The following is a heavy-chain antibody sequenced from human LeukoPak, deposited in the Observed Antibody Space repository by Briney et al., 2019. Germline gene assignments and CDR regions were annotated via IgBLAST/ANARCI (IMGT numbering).Heavy chain of an antibody. D-gene: IGHD3-22*01. Sequence: ASVKVSCKASGYTFTSYGISWVRQAPGQGLEWMGWISAYNGNTNCAQKLQGRVTMTTDTSTSTAYMELRSLRSDDTAVYYCASGPYYYDSSGYYPFDYWGQGTLVTVSS. J-gene: IGHJ4*02. CDR2: ISAYNGNT. CDR3: ASGPYYYDSSGYYPFDY. V-gene: IGHV1-18*01. CDR1: GYTFTSYG.